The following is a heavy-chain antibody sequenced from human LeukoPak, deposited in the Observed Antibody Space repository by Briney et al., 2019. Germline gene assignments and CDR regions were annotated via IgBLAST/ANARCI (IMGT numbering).Heavy chain of an antibody. CDR3: ARGQVWQWQDY. CDR2: INPSGGST. D-gene: IGHD6-19*01. V-gene: IGHV1-46*01. Sequence: ASVKVSCKASGYTFTSYGISWVRQAPGQGLEWMGIINPSGGSTSYAQKFQGRVTITADESTSTAYMELSSLRSEDTAVYYCARGQVWQWQDYWGQGTLVTVSS. CDR1: GYTFTSYG. J-gene: IGHJ4*02.